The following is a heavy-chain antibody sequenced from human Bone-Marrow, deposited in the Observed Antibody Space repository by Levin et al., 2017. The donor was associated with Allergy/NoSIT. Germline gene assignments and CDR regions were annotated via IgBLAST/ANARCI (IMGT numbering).Heavy chain of an antibody. CDR2: IKQDGSEE. D-gene: IGHD2-2*02. Sequence: GGSLRLSCAASGFTFSNFWMSWVRQVPGKGLEWVANIKQDGSEEYYVDSVKGRFTISRDNAKNSLYLQMNSLRAEDTAVYYCARDIIVVPAAIYFDYWGQGTLVTVPS. CDR1: GFTFSNFW. CDR3: ARDIIVVPAAIYFDY. V-gene: IGHV3-7*01. J-gene: IGHJ4*02.